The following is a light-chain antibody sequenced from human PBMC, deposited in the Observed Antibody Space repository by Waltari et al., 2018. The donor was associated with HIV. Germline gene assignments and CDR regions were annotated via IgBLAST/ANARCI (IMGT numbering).Light chain of an antibody. CDR1: QSVSSY. CDR3: QKRSNWPPTWT. CDR2: DAS. V-gene: IGKV3-11*01. Sequence: EIVLTQSPATLSLSPGERATLSCRASQSVSSYLAWYQQKPGQAPRLLIYDASNRATGIPARFSGSGSGTDFTLTLSSLEPEDSAVYYCQKRSNWPPTWTFGQGTKVEIK. J-gene: IGKJ1*01.